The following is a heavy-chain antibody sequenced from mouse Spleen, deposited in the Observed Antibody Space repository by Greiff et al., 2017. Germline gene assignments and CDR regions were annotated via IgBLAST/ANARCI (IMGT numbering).Heavy chain of an antibody. D-gene: IGHD1-1*01. CDR2: IWGDGST. J-gene: IGHJ2*01. CDR1: GFSLTGYG. V-gene: IGHV2-6-7*01. Sequence: VMLVESGPGLVAPSQSLSITCTVSGFSLTGYGVNWVRQPPGKGLEWLGMIWGDGSTDYNSALKSRLSISKDNSKSQVFLKMNSLQTDDTARYYCARDTGYYGSSYGYFDYWGQGTTLTVSS. CDR3: ARDTGYYGSSYGYFDY.